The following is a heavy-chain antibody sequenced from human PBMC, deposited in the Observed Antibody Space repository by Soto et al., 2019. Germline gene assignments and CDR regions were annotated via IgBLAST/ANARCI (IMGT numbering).Heavy chain of an antibody. CDR3: ARSGYSGYDLSYYGMDF. CDR2: IWYDGSNK. CDR1: GFTFSSYG. V-gene: IGHV3-33*01. D-gene: IGHD5-12*01. Sequence: GGSLRLSCAASGFTFSSYGMHWVRQAPGKGLEWVAVIWYDGSNKYYADSVKGRFTISRDNSKNTLYLQMNSLRAEDTAVYYCARSGYSGYDLSYYGMDFWGQGTSVTVSS. J-gene: IGHJ6*02.